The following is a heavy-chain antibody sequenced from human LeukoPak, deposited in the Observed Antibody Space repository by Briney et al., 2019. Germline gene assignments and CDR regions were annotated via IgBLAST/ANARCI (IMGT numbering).Heavy chain of an antibody. CDR2: ISAYNGNT. CDR3: ARDRPYYDSSGYYRSDNWFDP. CDR1: GYTFTSYG. D-gene: IGHD3-22*01. Sequence: ASVKVSCKASGYTFTSYGISWVRQAPGQGLEWMGWISAYNGNTNYAQKLQGRVTMTTDTSTSTGYMELRSLRSDDTAVYYCARDRPYYDSSGYYRSDNWFDPWGQGTLVTVSS. V-gene: IGHV1-18*01. J-gene: IGHJ5*02.